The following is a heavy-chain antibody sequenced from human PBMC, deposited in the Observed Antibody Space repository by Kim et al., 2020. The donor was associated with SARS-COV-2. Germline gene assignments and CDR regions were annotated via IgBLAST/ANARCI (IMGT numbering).Heavy chain of an antibody. CDR2: INPNSGGT. Sequence: ASVKVSCKASGYTFTGYYMHWVRQAPGQGLEWMGRINPNSGGTNYVQKFQGRVTMTRDTSISTAYMELSRLRSDDTAVYYCARGFERAVRSRGWFDPWGQGTLGTVSS. D-gene: IGHD4-17*01. CDR3: ARGFERAVRSRGWFDP. J-gene: IGHJ5*02. CDR1: GYTFTGYY. V-gene: IGHV1-2*06.